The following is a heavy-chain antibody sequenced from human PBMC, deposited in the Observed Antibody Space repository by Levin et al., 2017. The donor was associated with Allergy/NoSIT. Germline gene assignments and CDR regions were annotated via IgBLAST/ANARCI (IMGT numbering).Heavy chain of an antibody. J-gene: IGHJ4*02. Sequence: ESLKISCTVSGGSISSFYWSWIRQPPGKNLEWIGSIYNSGSTYYNPSLKSRVTTSVDTSKNQFSLKLSSVTAADTAVYYCARQCYDILTGYYNFDYWGQGTLVTVSS. CDR1: GGSISSFY. CDR2: IYNSGST. CDR3: ARQCYDILTGYYNFDY. D-gene: IGHD3-9*01. V-gene: IGHV4-59*05.